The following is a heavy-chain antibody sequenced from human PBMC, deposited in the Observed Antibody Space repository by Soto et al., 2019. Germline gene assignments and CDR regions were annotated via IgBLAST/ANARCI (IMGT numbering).Heavy chain of an antibody. Sequence: SETLSLTCTVSGGSISSYYWSWIRQPPGEGLEWIGYIYYSGSTSYNPSLKSRVTISVDTSKSQFSLKLSSVTAADTAVYYCAGFSGYSFAHYFDSWGQGTLVTVS. CDR3: AGFSGYSFAHYFDS. CDR1: GGSISSYY. V-gene: IGHV4-59*01. CDR2: IYYSGST. J-gene: IGHJ4*02. D-gene: IGHD5-18*01.